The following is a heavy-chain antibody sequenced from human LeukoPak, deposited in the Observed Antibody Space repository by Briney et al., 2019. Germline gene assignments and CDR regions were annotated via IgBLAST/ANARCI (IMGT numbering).Heavy chain of an antibody. CDR1: GFTFTSSA. CDR3: AAEIDEGAVPY. CDR2: IVVGSGIT. J-gene: IGHJ4*02. V-gene: IGHV1-58*01. Sequence: SVKVSCKASGFTFTSSAVQWVRQARGQRLEWIGWIVVGSGITNYAQKFQERVTITRDMSTSTAYKELSSPRSEDTAVYYCAAEIDEGAVPYWGQGTLVTVSS. D-gene: IGHD1-26*01.